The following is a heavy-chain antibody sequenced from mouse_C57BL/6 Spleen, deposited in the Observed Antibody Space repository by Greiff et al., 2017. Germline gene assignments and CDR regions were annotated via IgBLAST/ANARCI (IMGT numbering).Heavy chain of an antibody. CDR1: GFTFTDYY. J-gene: IGHJ4*01. D-gene: IGHD2-1*01. Sequence: EVKLVESGGGLVQPGGSLSLSCAASGFTFTDYYMSWVRQPPGKALEWLGFIRNKANGYTTEYSASVKGLFTISRDTSQSILYLQMNALRAEDSATYYCARYDGNYAYAMDYWGQGTSVTVSS. CDR2: IRNKANGYTT. V-gene: IGHV7-3*01. CDR3: ARYDGNYAYAMDY.